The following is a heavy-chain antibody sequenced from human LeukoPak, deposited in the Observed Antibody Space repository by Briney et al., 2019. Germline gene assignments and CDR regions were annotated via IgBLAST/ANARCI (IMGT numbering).Heavy chain of an antibody. CDR3: ANAGEAVAGPFDY. Sequence: GGSLRLSCAASGFTFSSYAMSWVRQAPGKGLEWVSTISGSGGSTYYADSVKGRFTISRDNSKNTLYLQMNSLRVEDTAVYYCANAGEAVAGPFDYWGQGTLVTVSS. CDR1: GFTFSSYA. V-gene: IGHV3-23*01. D-gene: IGHD6-19*01. CDR2: ISGSGGST. J-gene: IGHJ4*02.